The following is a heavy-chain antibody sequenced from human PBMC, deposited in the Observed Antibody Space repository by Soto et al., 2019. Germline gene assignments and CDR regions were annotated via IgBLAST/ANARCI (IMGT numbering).Heavy chain of an antibody. D-gene: IGHD4-4*01. CDR3: ARDQSPYSRWPGMAV. CDR1: GYTFTDYY. V-gene: IGHV1-2*02. J-gene: IGHJ6*04. Sequence: ASVKVSCKASGYTFTDYYMHWVRQGPGQGLEWMGWINPNSGGTNYAQKFQGRVTMTRDTSISTAYMELNRLRSDDTAVYYCARDQSPYSRWPGMAVCCKGTTDTVSS. CDR2: INPNSGGT.